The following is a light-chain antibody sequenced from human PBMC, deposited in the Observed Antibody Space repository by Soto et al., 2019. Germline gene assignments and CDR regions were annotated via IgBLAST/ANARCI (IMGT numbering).Light chain of an antibody. CDR1: QSIRSY. J-gene: IGKJ4*01. CDR2: DAS. CDR3: QQRSSWPLT. Sequence: EIVLTQSPATLSLSPGDSATLSCRASQSIRSYLAWYQQKRGQAPRLLIYDASNRATGIPARFSGSGSGTDFSLTISILEPEDFAVYYCQQRSSWPLTFGGGTKVDIK. V-gene: IGKV3-11*01.